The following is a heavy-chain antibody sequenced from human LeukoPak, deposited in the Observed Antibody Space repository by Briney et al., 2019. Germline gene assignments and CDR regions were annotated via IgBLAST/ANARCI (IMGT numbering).Heavy chain of an antibody. J-gene: IGHJ4*02. CDR1: GGTFSSYA. CDR3: ARGIVVVPPSPYYFDY. V-gene: IGHV1-69*13. Sequence: ASVKVSCKASGGTFSSYAISWVRQAPGQGLEWMGGIIPIFGTANYAQKFQGRVTITADESTSTAYMELSSLRSEDTAVYYCARGIVVVPPSPYYFDYWGQGTLVTVSS. CDR2: IIPIFGTA. D-gene: IGHD2-2*01.